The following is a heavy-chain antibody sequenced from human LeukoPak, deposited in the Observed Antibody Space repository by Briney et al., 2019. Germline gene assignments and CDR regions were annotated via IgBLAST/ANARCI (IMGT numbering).Heavy chain of an antibody. CDR3: ARSLWFRCDY. CDR2: ISSGGSII. Sequence: GGSPRLSCAASGFTFSSYEMNWVRQAPGKGLEWVSYISSGGSIIYYADSVKGRFTISRDNAKTSLYLQMNSLRGEDPAVYYCARSLWFRCDYWGQGTLVTVSS. D-gene: IGHD5-18*01. CDR1: GFTFSSYE. V-gene: IGHV3-48*03. J-gene: IGHJ4*02.